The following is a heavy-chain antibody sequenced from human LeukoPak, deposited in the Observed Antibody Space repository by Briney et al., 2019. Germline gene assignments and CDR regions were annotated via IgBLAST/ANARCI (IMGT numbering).Heavy chain of an antibody. J-gene: IGHJ4*02. V-gene: IGHV3-23*01. CDR2: IFPSGGEI. CDR3: AKDESGYYFDY. CDR1: GFTFSTFA. Sequence: GGSLRLSCEASGFTFSTFAMIWVRQPPGKGLEWVSSIFPSGGEIHYADSVKGRFTISRDNSKNTLYLQMNSLRAEDTAVYYCAKDESGYYFDYWGQGTLVTVSS.